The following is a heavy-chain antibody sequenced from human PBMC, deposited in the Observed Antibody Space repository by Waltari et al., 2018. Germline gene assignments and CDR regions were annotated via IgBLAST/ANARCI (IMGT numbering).Heavy chain of an antibody. V-gene: IGHV3-7*01. Sequence: EVKLVDSGGGLVQPGGSLRLSWAASGFLFSTNWMSWVRQAPGKGLEWVANIKEDGSEEYYVDSVKGRFTISRDNAKTSLYLQMNSLRVEDTAVYYCARDGDGYPDWGQGSLVIVSS. D-gene: IGHD5-12*01. CDR3: ARDGDGYPD. CDR1: GFLFSTNW. CDR2: IKEDGSEE. J-gene: IGHJ4*02.